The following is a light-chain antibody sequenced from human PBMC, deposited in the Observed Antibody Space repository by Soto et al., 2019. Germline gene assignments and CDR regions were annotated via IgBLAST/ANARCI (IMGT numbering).Light chain of an antibody. V-gene: IGLV2-8*01. CDR3: TSYVGSDIWV. Sequence: QSALTQPPSASGSPGQSVTISCTGTSSDVVAYKYVSWYQQYPGKAPKLMIYEVSKRPSGVPDRFSGSKSGNTASLTVSGLQAEDEADYYCTSYVGSDIWVFGGGTQLTVL. CDR2: EVS. J-gene: IGLJ3*02. CDR1: SSDVVAYKY.